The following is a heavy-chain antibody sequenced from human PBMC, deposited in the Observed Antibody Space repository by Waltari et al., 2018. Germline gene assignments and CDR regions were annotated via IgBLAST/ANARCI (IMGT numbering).Heavy chain of an antibody. J-gene: IGHJ4*02. V-gene: IGHV4-30-2*01. CDR1: GGSISRGGYS. Sequence: QLQLQESGSGLVKPSQTLSLPCAVTGGSISRGGYSWSWIRQPPGKGLEWIGYIYHSGSTYYNPSLKSRVTISVDRSKNQFSLKLSSVTAADTAVYYCAGGPTNGVTPFDYWGQGTLVTVSS. CDR2: IYHSGST. CDR3: AGGPTNGVTPFDY. D-gene: IGHD2-8*01.